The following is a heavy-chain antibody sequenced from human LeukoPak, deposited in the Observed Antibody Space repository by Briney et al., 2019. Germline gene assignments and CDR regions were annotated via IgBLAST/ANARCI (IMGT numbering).Heavy chain of an antibody. J-gene: IGHJ4*02. V-gene: IGHV4-4*02. CDR2: VHLDGRT. D-gene: IGHD3-3*01. CDR1: GGSFINSNW. Sequence: SETLSLTCGVSGGSFINSNWWTWVRQPPGKGLEWIGEVHLDGRTNYNPSLESRLTMSVDVSENQVSLKLTSVTAADTAVYYCAREGGFYRPLDYSGQGTLVTVSS. CDR3: AREGGFYRPLDY.